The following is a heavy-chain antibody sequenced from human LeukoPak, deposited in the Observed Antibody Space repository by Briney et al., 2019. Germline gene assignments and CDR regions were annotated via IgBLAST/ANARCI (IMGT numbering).Heavy chain of an antibody. J-gene: IGHJ3*02. CDR3: AGDYEGNLAFDI. D-gene: IGHD4-23*01. CDR2: ISSSSTYI. V-gene: IGHV3-21*01. CDR1: GFSFSKCS. Sequence: MPGGSLRLSCAASGFSFSKCSMNWVRQAPGKGLEWVSSISSSSTYIYYADSLEGRFTISRDNVRNSLYLQMNSLRAGDMAVYYCAGDYEGNLAFDIWGQGTMVTVSS.